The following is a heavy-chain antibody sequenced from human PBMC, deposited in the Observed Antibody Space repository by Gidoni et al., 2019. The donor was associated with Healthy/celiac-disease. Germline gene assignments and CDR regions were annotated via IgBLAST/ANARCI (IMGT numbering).Heavy chain of an antibody. Sequence: QVQLVESGGGVVQPGRSLRLSCAASGFTFSSYGMHWVRQAPGKGLGWVAVIWYDGSNKYYADSVKGRFTISRDNSKNTLYLQMNSLRAEDTAVYYCARRITYDAFDIWGQGTMVTVSS. J-gene: IGHJ3*02. D-gene: IGHD3-10*01. CDR2: IWYDGSNK. CDR1: GFTFSSYG. V-gene: IGHV3-33*01. CDR3: ARRITYDAFDI.